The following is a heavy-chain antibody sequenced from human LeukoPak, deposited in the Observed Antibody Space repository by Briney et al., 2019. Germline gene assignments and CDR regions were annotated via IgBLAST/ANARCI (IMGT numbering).Heavy chain of an antibody. D-gene: IGHD5-12*01. J-gene: IGHJ4*02. Sequence: GGSLRLSCAASEFSVGSNYMTWVRQAPGKGLEWVSLIYRGGSTYYADSVKGRFTISRDKSKNTLYLQMNSLRAEDTAVYYCARGPSSYHNTGGQGTLVTVSS. CDR2: IYRGGST. CDR1: EFSVGSNY. CDR3: ARGPSSYHNT. V-gene: IGHV3-66*01.